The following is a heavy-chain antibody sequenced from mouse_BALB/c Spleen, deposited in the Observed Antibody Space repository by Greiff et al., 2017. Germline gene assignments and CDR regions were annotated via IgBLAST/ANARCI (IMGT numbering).Heavy chain of an antibody. V-gene: IGHV1-14*01. D-gene: IGHD2-1*01. CDR1: GYTFTSYV. Sequence: LEESGPELVKPGASVKMSCKASGYTFTSYVMHWVKQKPGQGLEWIGYINPYNDGTKYNEKFKGKATLTSDKSSSTAYMQLSSLTSEDSAVYYCTSLGYYGNYGFAYWGQGTLVTVSA. J-gene: IGHJ3*01. CDR3: TSLGYYGNYGFAY. CDR2: INPYNDGT.